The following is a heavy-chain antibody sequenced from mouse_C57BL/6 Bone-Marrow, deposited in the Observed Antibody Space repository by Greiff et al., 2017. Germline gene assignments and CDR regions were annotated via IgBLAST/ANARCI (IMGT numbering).Heavy chain of an antibody. V-gene: IGHV2-6*01. Sequence: VKLVESGPGLVAPSQSLSITCTVSGFSLTSYGVDWVRQSPGKGLEWLGVIWGVGSTNYNSALKSRLSIRKDNSKSQVFLKMHSLQTDDTAMYYCASGAYWGQGTLVTVSA. J-gene: IGHJ3*01. CDR3: ASGAY. CDR1: GFSLTSYG. CDR2: IWGVGST.